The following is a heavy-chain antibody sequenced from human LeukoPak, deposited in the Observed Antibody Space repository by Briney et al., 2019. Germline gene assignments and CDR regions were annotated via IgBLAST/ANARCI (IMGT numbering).Heavy chain of an antibody. D-gene: IGHD3-9*01. V-gene: IGHV3-66*02. CDR1: VFTVNSNY. Sequence: GGSLRLSCAASVFTVNSNYMSWVRQAPGKGLEWVSTIYSDGSTYYADSVKGRFTISRDNSKNTLYLQMNSLRAEDTAVYYCARVRETGYPYYYGMDVWGQGTTVTVSS. CDR3: ARVRETGYPYYYGMDV. CDR2: IYSDGST. J-gene: IGHJ6*02.